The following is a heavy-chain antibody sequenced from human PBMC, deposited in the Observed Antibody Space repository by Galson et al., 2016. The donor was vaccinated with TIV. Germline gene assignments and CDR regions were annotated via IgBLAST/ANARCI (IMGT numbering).Heavy chain of an antibody. J-gene: IGHJ4*02. CDR3: SRDLTTGNPGYAY. D-gene: IGHD1-1*01. Sequence: SLRLSCAASGFSFRSYWMSWVRQAPGKGLQWVANIKEDGSEIYYVDSVKGRFTISRDNAKNSLYLQMSSLRAEDTAMYYCSRDLTTGNPGYAYWGQGTLVTVSS. V-gene: IGHV3-7*01. CDR2: IKEDGSEI. CDR1: GFSFRSYW.